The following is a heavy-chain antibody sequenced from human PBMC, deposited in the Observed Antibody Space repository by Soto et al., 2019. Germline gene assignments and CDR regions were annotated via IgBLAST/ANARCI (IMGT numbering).Heavy chain of an antibody. D-gene: IGHD6-19*01. CDR2: ISYDGSNK. CDR1: GFTFSSYA. V-gene: IGHV3-30-3*01. CDR3: ARASNGWYYDY. Sequence: QVQLVESGGGVVQPGRSLRLSCAASGFTFSSYAMHWVRQAPGKGLEWVAVISYDGSNKYYADSVKGRFTISRDNSKTTLYLQMNSLRAEDTAVYYCARASNGWYYDYWGQGTLVTVSS. J-gene: IGHJ4*02.